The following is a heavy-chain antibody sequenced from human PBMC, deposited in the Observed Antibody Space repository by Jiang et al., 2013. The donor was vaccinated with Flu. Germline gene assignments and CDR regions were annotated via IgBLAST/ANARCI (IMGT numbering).Heavy chain of an antibody. CDR3: ARAYCYDMHRPDGICHIAL. Sequence: GSGLVKPSQTLSLTCTVSGGSINTGGHYWTWIRQRPGEGLEWIGYIFYSGDTSYSPSLKSRLTMSVDTSKNQFSLNLRSVTAADTAVYFCARAYCYDMHRPDGICHIALWGQGTLVTVSS. V-gene: IGHV4-31*03. D-gene: IGHD3-9*01. CDR2: IFYSGDT. CDR1: GGSINTGGHY. J-gene: IGHJ4*02.